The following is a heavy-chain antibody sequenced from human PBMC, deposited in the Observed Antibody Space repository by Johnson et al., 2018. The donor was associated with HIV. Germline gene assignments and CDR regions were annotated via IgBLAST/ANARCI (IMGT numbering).Heavy chain of an antibody. CDR1: GFTFTTSA. V-gene: IGHV3-23*04. D-gene: IGHD6-13*01. CDR3: ASLSSSLFGAFDI. Sequence: VQLVESGGGLVQPGGSLRLSCAASGFTFTTSAMSWVRQAPGKGLEWVSAISDSGDNTYYADSVKGRFTISRDSSKNTLYLQMNSLRTEDTAVYYCASLSSSLFGAFDIWGQGTMVTVSS. J-gene: IGHJ3*02. CDR2: ISDSGDNT.